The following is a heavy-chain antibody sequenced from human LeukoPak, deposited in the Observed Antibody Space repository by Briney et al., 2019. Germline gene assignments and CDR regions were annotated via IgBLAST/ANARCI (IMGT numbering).Heavy chain of an antibody. CDR3: ARRTWGAFDI. D-gene: IGHD7-27*01. J-gene: IGHJ3*02. CDR1: GGSISSYY. Sequence: PSETLSLTCTVSGGSISSYYWSWVRQPPGKGLEGIGYIYYSGSTNYNPSLKSRVTISVDTSKNQFSLKLSSVTAADTAVYYCARRTWGAFDIWGQGTMVTVSS. CDR2: IYYSGST. V-gene: IGHV4-59*01.